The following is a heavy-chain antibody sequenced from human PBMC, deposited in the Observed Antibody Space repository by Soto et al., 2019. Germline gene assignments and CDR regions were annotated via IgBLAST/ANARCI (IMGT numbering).Heavy chain of an antibody. CDR2: VYSTGGT. CDR1: GDSIGRFY. V-gene: IGHV4-4*07. D-gene: IGHD1-26*01. CDR3: ARDLSGTGLDI. J-gene: IGHJ6*02. Sequence: QMQLHESGPGLVKPSETLSLTCNVSGDSIGRFYWSWIRQSAEKGLEWIGRVYSTGGTAYNPALKGRVTISLDRSNNHVSLEINSVTPADTAVYFCARDLSGTGLDIWGRGTRVTVSS.